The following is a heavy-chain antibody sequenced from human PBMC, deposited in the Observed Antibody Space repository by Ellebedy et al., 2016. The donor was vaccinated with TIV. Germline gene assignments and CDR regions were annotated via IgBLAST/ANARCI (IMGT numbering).Heavy chain of an antibody. Sequence: SETLSLTCTVSGGSLSKYPYYWGWIRQSPGKGLEWIGTVYYSGKTYYNPSLKSRVTISVDTSMNRFSLEVNSVTAADTAVYYCARNVLIFTFDKWYSDIWGRGTLVTVS. D-gene: IGHD3/OR15-3a*01. CDR2: VYYSGKT. CDR1: GGSLSKYPYY. J-gene: IGHJ2*01. CDR3: ARNVLIFTFDKWYSDI. V-gene: IGHV4-39*01.